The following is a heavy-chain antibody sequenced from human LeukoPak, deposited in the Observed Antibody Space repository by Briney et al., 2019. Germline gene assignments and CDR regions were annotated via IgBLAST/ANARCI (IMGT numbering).Heavy chain of an antibody. CDR1: GGSISSYY. CDR3: ARGSYYYDSSQGAGY. V-gene: IGHV4-59*06. D-gene: IGHD3-22*01. CDR2: IYYSGST. J-gene: IGHJ4*02. Sequence: PSETLSLTCTVSGGSISSYYWSWIRQHPGKGLEWIGYIYYSGSTYYNPSLKSRVTISVDTSKNQFSLKLSSVTAADTAVYYCARGSYYYDSSQGAGYWGQGTLVTVSS.